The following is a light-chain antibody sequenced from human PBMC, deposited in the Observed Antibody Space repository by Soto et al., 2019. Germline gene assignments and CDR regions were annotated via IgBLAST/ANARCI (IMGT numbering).Light chain of an antibody. J-gene: IGKJ1*01. CDR1: QSISSW. V-gene: IGKV1-5*03. CDR2: KSS. Sequence: DIQMTQSPSTLSASVGDRVTITCRASQSISSWLAWYQQKPGKAHKLLIYKSSSLESGVPSRFSGSGSGIEFTLTISSLQPDDLATYYCQQYNSYPRTFGQGTKVEIK. CDR3: QQYNSYPRT.